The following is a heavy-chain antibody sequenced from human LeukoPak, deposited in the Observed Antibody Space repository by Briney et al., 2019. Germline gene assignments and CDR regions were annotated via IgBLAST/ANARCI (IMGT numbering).Heavy chain of an antibody. Sequence: GGSLRLSCAASGFTFSSYWMSWVRQAPGKGLEWVAIISYDGSKTYYADSVKGRFTISRDNSKNTLYLQMNSLRAEDTAVYYCALQRTLWQQLLDYWGQGTLVTVSS. V-gene: IGHV3-30*03. CDR1: GFTFSSYW. J-gene: IGHJ4*02. D-gene: IGHD6-13*01. CDR3: ALQRTLWQQLLDY. CDR2: ISYDGSKT.